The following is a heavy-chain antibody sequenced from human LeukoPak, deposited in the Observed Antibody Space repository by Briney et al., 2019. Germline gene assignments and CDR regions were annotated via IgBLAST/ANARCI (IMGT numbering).Heavy chain of an antibody. Sequence: KPSETLSLTCAVYGGSFSGYYWSWIRQPPGKGLEWIGRIYTSGSTNYNPSLKSRVTMSVDTSKNQFSLKLSSVTAADTAVYYCARGDSSSRSWLSSWGQGTLVTVSS. CDR2: IYTSGST. CDR1: GGSFSGYY. J-gene: IGHJ4*02. CDR3: ARGDSSSRSWLSS. D-gene: IGHD6-13*01. V-gene: IGHV4-59*10.